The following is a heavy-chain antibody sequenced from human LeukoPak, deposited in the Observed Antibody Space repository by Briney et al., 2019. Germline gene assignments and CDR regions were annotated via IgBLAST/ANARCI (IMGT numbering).Heavy chain of an antibody. J-gene: IGHJ3*02. V-gene: IGHV1-69*13. CDR2: IIPIFGTA. CDR3: ARDFDYGGSYAFDI. Sequence: SVKVSCKASGGTFSSYAISWVRQAPGQGLEWMGGIIPIFGTANYAQKFQGRVTITADESTSTAYMELSSLRSEDTAVYYCARDFDYGGSYAFDIWDQGTMVAVSS. D-gene: IGHD4-23*01. CDR1: GGTFSSYA.